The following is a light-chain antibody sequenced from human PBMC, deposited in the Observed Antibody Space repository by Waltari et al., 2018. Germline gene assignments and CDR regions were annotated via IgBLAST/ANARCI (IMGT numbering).Light chain of an antibody. Sequence: EIVLTQSPGTLSLSPGERATLSCRASQSFSRNYVAWYQQKPGQAPRLFIYGASNRATGIPDRFSGSGSGTDFTLTISRLEPEDSALYYCQQYDTPPLTFGGGTKVEIK. V-gene: IGKV3-20*01. CDR2: GAS. CDR1: QSFSRNY. J-gene: IGKJ4*01. CDR3: QQYDTPPLT.